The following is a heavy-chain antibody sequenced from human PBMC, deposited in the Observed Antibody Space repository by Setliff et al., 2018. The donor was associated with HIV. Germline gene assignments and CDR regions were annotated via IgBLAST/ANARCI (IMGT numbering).Heavy chain of an antibody. Sequence: SETLSLTCTVAGGSIKGSYYWGWIRQPPGKGLEWIGSIFYSGTTYYNQSLKSRVTISVDMSKNQLSLKLTSMTAAATAVYYCARPAPALQSFDFVLDSWGQGSRVTVSA. V-gene: IGHV4-39*01. J-gene: IGHJ4*02. CDR3: ARPAPALQSFDFVLDS. CDR2: IFYSGTT. D-gene: IGHD3-9*01. CDR1: GGSIKGSYY.